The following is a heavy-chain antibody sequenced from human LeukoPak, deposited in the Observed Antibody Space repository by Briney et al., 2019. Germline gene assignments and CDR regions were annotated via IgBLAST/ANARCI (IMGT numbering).Heavy chain of an antibody. Sequence: SETLSLTCAVYGGSFSGYYWSWIRQPPVKGLEWIGEINHSGSTNYNPSLKSRVTISVDTSENQFSLKLSSVTAAATAVYYCARGYRRRSGGSLLQLNWFGPWGQGTLVTVS. J-gene: IGHJ5*02. D-gene: IGHD3-10*01. CDR3: ARGYRRRSGGSLLQLNWFGP. CDR1: GGSFSGYY. V-gene: IGHV4-34*01. CDR2: INHSGST.